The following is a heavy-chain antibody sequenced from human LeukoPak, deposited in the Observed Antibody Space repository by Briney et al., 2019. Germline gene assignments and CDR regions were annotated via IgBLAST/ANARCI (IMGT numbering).Heavy chain of an antibody. CDR1: GFSFSDYE. CDR2: ISPNGGTK. D-gene: IGHD6-19*01. V-gene: IGHV3-48*03. J-gene: IGHJ4*02. CDR3: SKLAVASADS. Sequence: PGGSLRLSCAASGFSFSDYEMNWVRQSPAKGLEWVSNISPNGGTKYYADSVKGRFTISRDNAKNSLYLQMNSLRAEDTGVYFCSKLAVASADSWGQGTLVTVSS.